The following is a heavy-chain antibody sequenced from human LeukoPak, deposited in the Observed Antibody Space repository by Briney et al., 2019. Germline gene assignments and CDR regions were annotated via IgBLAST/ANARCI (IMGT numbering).Heavy chain of an antibody. V-gene: IGHV5-51*01. J-gene: IGHJ4*02. CDR2: IYPGDSDS. Sequence: GESLKISCKVSGYIFSNYWIGWVRQMPGKGLEWMGIIYPGDSDSRYSPSFQGQVTLSVDKSINTAYLQWSSLKASDTAMYYCARSMTTVTPLGYWGQGTLVTVSS. CDR1: GYIFSNYW. D-gene: IGHD4-17*01. CDR3: ARSMTTVTPLGY.